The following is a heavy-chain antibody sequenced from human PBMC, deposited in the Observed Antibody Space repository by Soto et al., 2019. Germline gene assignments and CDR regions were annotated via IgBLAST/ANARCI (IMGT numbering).Heavy chain of an antibody. CDR1: GYAFTSYY. CDR3: VSDCSSTSCYNHGFDY. D-gene: IGHD2-2*02. CDR2: INPSGGST. V-gene: IGHV1-46*01. J-gene: IGHJ4*02. Sequence: ASVKVSCKASGYAFTSYYMHWVRQAPGQGLEWMGIINPSGGSTSYAQKFQGRVTMTRDTSTSTVYMELSSLRSEDTAVYYCVSDCSSTSCYNHGFDYWGQGTLVTVS.